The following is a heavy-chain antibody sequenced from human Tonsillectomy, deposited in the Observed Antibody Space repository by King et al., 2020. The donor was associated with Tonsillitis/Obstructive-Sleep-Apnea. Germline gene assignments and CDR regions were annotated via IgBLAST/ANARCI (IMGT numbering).Heavy chain of an antibody. CDR1: VFTFSNAW. CDR3: TTDSRAYRTPGYYYYYMDV. D-gene: IGHD4-11*01. J-gene: IGHJ6*03. CDR2: IKSKTDGGTT. Sequence: VQLVESGGGLVKPGGSLRLSCAASVFTFSNAWMSWVRQAPGKGLEWVGRIKSKTDGGTTDYAAPVKGRFTISRDDSKNTLYLQMNSLKTEDTAVYYCTTDSRAYRTPGYYYYYMDVWGKGTTVTVSS. V-gene: IGHV3-15*01.